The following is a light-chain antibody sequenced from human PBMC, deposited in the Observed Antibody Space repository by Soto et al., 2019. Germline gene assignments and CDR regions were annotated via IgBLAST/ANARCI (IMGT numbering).Light chain of an antibody. J-gene: IGLJ2*01. CDR2: GNS. V-gene: IGLV1-40*01. CDR3: QYYDSSLSGVV. Sequence: QSVLTQPPSVSGAPGQRVTISCTGSSSNIGAGYDVHWYQQLPGTAPKLIIYGNSNRPSGVTDRFSGSKSVTSASLAITGLQAEDEADYYCQYYDSSLSGVVFGGGTKLTVL. CDR1: SSNIGAGYD.